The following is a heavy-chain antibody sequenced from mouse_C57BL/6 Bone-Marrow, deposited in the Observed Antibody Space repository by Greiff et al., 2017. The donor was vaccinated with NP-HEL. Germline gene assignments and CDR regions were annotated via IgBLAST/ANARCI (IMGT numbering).Heavy chain of an antibody. CDR1: GFSLTSYG. Sequence: VLLVESGPGLVQPSQSLSITCTVSGFSLTSYGVHWVRQSPGQGLEWLGVIWSGGSTDYNAAFISRLSSSKANSKSQVFIKMNSLQADDTAIYYCARKGAMDYWGQGTSVTVSA. CDR3: ARKGAMDY. CDR2: IWSGGST. V-gene: IGHV2-2*01. J-gene: IGHJ4*01.